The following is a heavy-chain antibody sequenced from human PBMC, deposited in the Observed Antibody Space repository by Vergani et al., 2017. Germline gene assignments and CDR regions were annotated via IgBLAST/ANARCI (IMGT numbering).Heavy chain of an antibody. CDR2: INPSGGST. V-gene: IGHV1-46*03. Sequence: VQLVQSGAEVKKPGASVKVSCKASGYTFTSYYMHWVRQAPGQGLEWMGIINPSGGSTSYAQKFQGRVTMTRDTSTSTVYMELSSLRSEDTAVYYCARAHLGIVGATPWFDPWGQGTLVTVSS. J-gene: IGHJ5*02. CDR1: GYTFTSYY. CDR3: ARAHLGIVGATPWFDP. D-gene: IGHD1-26*01.